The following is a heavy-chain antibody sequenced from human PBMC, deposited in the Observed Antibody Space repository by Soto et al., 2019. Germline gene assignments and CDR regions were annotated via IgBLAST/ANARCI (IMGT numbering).Heavy chain of an antibody. CDR2: IIPIFGTA. D-gene: IGHD3-22*01. CDR3: ASSRGGYYYDSSGYHNNWFDP. J-gene: IGHJ5*02. V-gene: IGHV1-69*01. CDR1: GGTFSSYA. Sequence: QVQLVQSGAEVKKPGSSVKVSCKASGGTFSSYAISWVRQAPGQGLEWMGGIIPIFGTANYAQKFQGRVTITADEFTSTAYMELSSLRSEDTAVYYCASSRGGYYYDSSGYHNNWFDPWGQGTLVTVSS.